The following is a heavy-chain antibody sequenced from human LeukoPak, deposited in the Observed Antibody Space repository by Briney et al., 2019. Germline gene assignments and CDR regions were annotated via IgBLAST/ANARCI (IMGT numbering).Heavy chain of an antibody. D-gene: IGHD1-26*01. CDR2: ISSGGGST. CDR3: AKVGATAPYFDY. CDR1: GFTFTSYS. J-gene: IGHJ4*02. Sequence: PGGSLRLSCAASGFTFTSYSMNWVRQAPGKGLEWVSTISSGGGSTYYADSVKGRFTISRDNSKNTLYLQVNSLRAEDTAVYYCAKVGATAPYFDYWGQGTLVTVSS. V-gene: IGHV3-23*01.